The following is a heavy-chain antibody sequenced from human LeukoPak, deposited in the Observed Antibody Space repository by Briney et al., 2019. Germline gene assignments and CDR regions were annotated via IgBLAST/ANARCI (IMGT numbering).Heavy chain of an antibody. Sequence: GGSLRLSCAASGFTFSDYDMHWVRQATGKGLEWVSAIGTAGDTYYTGSVKGRFTISRENAKNSLYLQMSSLRAGDTAVYYCARVAKERVGGVYYFDYWGQGTLATVSS. CDR3: ARVAKERVGGVYYFDY. V-gene: IGHV3-13*01. J-gene: IGHJ4*02. CDR2: IGTAGDT. CDR1: GFTFSDYD. D-gene: IGHD1-1*01.